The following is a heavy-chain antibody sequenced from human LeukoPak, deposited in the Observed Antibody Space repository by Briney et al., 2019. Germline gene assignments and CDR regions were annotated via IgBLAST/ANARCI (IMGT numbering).Heavy chain of an antibody. CDR3: ATVAITMVRGASPLDY. CDR1: GYTLTELS. D-gene: IGHD3-10*01. J-gene: IGHJ4*02. Sequence: ASVTVSFKVSGYTLTELSMHWVRQAPGKGLEWMGGFDPEDGETIYAQKFQGRVTMTEDTSTDTAYMELSSLRSEDTAVYYCATVAITMVRGASPLDYWGQGTLVTVSS. CDR2: FDPEDGET. V-gene: IGHV1-24*01.